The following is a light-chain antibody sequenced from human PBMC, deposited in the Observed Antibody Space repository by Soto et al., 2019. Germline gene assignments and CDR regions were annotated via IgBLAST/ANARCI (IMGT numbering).Light chain of an antibody. CDR2: GVS. J-gene: IGKJ2*01. Sequence: VLTQSPGTLALSPGDRATLSCRASQSLGRSYLAWYQQKPGQAPRLLVYGVSIRATGIPDRFSGSGSGTDFTLTISRLEPEDFAVYFGQHYGTSPYTFGRGTKLEIK. CDR1: QSLGRSY. CDR3: QHYGTSPYT. V-gene: IGKV3-20*01.